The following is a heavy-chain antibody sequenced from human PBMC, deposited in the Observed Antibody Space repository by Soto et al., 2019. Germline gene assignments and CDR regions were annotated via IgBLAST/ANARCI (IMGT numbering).Heavy chain of an antibody. CDR2: ISGSGEKT. CDR1: GFNLSKNA. V-gene: IGHV3-23*01. CDR3: AILPGGTAPRPDF. J-gene: IGHJ4*02. Sequence: GGSLRLSCVVSGFNLSKNAMSWVRQAPGKGLEWVSTISGSGEKTYYADSAKGRRTISSERSKNKHYLQMDSLRADATAAYYCAILPGGTAPRPDFWGQGTMVTVSS. D-gene: IGHD6-6*01.